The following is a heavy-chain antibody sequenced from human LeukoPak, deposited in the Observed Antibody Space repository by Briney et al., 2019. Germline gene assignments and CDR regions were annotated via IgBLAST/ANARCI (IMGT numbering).Heavy chain of an antibody. CDR2: IYYNEDA. CDR3: ARQLAAGNDGFDV. V-gene: IGHV4-39*01. J-gene: IGHJ3*01. Sequence: SETLSLTCSVSGVSIYSSTYYWAWIRQPPGKGLEFIGSIYYNEDAFHNPSLKSRLTISVDTSANLFSLRLTSVTAADTATYYCARQLAAGNDGFDVWGPGTVVTVSS. D-gene: IGHD2-15*01. CDR1: GVSIYSSTYY.